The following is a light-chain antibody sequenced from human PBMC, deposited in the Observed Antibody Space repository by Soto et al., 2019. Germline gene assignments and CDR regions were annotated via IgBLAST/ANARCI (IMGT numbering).Light chain of an antibody. CDR3: QQANGCPVT. CDR1: QTISSW. J-gene: IGKJ5*01. Sequence: DIQMTQSPSTVSGSVGDRVTITCGASQTISSWLAWYQQKPGKAPKLLIYAASSLQSGVPSRFSGSGSGTDFTLTIISLQPEDFATYYCQQANGCPVTFGQGTRLEIK. CDR2: AAS. V-gene: IGKV1-12*01.